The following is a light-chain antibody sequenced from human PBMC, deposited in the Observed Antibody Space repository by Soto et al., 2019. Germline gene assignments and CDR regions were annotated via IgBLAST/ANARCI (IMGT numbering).Light chain of an antibody. J-gene: IGLJ1*01. CDR1: SSNIGGNS. V-gene: IGLV2-14*01. CDR2: EVT. CDR3: SSYTISNTLPFV. Sequence: QSVLTQPPSVSAAPGQKVTISCSGSSSNIGGNSVSWYQQLPGTAPKLLIYEVTNRPSGVSNRFSGSKSGNTASLTISGLQAEDEADYYCSSYTISNTLPFVFGTGTKVTVL.